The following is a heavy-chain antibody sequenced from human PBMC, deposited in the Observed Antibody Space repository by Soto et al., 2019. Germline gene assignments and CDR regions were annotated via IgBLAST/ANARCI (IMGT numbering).Heavy chain of an antibody. CDR1: GGTFSRYV. J-gene: IGHJ5*02. D-gene: IGHD2-15*01. CDR3: ARDLGGCSGGSCRYNWFDP. V-gene: IGHV1-69*06. CDR2: IIPMYGTV. Sequence: SAKVSCKASGGTFSRYVISWVRQAPGQGPEWMGGIIPMYGTVNYAQKFQDRVTIIADTSTGTAYMELSSLRSEDTAVYYCARDLGGCSGGSCRYNWFDPWGQGTLVTVSS.